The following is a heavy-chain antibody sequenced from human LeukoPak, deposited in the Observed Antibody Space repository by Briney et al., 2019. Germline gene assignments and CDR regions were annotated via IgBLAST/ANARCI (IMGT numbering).Heavy chain of an antibody. J-gene: IGHJ6*02. CDR1: GYTFTSYG. D-gene: IGHD6-13*01. CDR3: ARGLGYSSSWYWFRNYYYGMDV. CDR2: ISAYNGNT. V-gene: IGHV1-18*01. Sequence: GASVKVSCKASGYTFTSYGISWVRQAPGQGLEWMGWISAYNGNTNYAQKLQGSVTMTTDTSTSTAYMELRSLRSDDTAVYYCARGLGYSSSWYWFRNYYYGMDVWGQGTTVTVSS.